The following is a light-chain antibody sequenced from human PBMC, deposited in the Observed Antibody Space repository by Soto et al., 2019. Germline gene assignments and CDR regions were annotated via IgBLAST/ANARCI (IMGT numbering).Light chain of an antibody. Sequence: DIHLTQSPSSLSASVGDSVTITCRSSQTINKYLNWYQHRPGKAPKLLIYAASSLQAGVPTRFSCAGAGEFFPLIISNLQLEDVASYYRQQSYGAPGAFGRGTQVEI. CDR2: AAS. V-gene: IGKV1-39*01. CDR1: QTINKY. J-gene: IGKJ1*01. CDR3: QQSYGAPGA.